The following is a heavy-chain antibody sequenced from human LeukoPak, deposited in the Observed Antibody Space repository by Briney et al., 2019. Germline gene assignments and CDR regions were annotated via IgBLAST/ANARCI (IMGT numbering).Heavy chain of an antibody. V-gene: IGHV1-46*01. D-gene: IGHD6-13*01. J-gene: IGHJ4*02. Sequence: ASVKVSCKAFGYRFTGYYMHWVRQAPGQGLEWMGIINPSGGSTSYAQKFQGRVTMTRDTSTSTVYMELSSLRSEDTAVYYCAALSPGIAAAGTVYWGQGTLVTVSS. CDR2: INPSGGST. CDR3: AALSPGIAAAGTVY. CDR1: GYRFTGYY.